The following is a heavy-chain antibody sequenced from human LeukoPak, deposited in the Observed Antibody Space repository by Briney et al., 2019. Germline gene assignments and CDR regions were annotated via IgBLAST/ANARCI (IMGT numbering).Heavy chain of an antibody. Sequence: GGSLRLSCAASGFTFSSYSMNWVRQAPGQGLECVSSITSGSGYIFYADSVKGRFTISRDNAKNSLYLQMNSLRAEDTAVYYCARELSGYQQLDYWGQGTLVTVSS. CDR2: ITSGSGYI. CDR1: GFTFSSYS. V-gene: IGHV3-21*01. CDR3: ARELSGYQQLDY. D-gene: IGHD5-12*01. J-gene: IGHJ4*02.